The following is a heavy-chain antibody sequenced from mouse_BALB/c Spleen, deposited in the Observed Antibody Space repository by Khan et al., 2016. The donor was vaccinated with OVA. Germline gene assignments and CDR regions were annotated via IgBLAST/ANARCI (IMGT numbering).Heavy chain of an antibody. Sequence: EVQLVESGGDLVKPGGSLKLSCAASRFSFSSYSMSWVRQTPDKRLEWVATISSGGDYTYYPDIVKGRFTISRDNAKNTLYLQMSSLKSEDTAMYYCESHLTGSFAYWGQGTLVTVSA. CDR3: ESHLTGSFAY. CDR1: RFSFSSYS. CDR2: ISSGGDYT. V-gene: IGHV5-6*01. J-gene: IGHJ3*01. D-gene: IGHD4-1*01.